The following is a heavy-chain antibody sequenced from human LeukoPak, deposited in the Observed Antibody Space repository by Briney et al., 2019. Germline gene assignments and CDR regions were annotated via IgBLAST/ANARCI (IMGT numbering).Heavy chain of an antibody. D-gene: IGHD2-15*01. CDR3: AKDANPDIVVVVAATPGHY. Sequence: GGSLRLSCAASGFTFSSYGMSWVRQAPGKGLEWVSAISGSGGSTYYADSVKGRFTISRDNSKNTLYLQMNSLRAEDTAVYYCAKDANPDIVVVVAATPGHYWGQGTLVTVSP. CDR1: GFTFSSYG. V-gene: IGHV3-23*01. CDR2: ISGSGGST. J-gene: IGHJ4*02.